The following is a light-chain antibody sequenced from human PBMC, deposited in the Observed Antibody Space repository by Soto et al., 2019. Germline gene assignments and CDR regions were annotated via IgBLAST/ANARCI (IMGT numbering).Light chain of an antibody. CDR3: SAYAGSNIHYV. J-gene: IGLJ1*01. CDR2: EVS. CDR1: SSDVGGYNY. Sequence: QSVLTQPPSASGSPGQSVTISCTGTSSDVGGYNYVSWYQQHPGKAPKVMIYEVSKRPSGVPDRFSGSKSGNTASLTVSGLQAEDEADYYCSAYAGSNIHYVFGTGTKLTVL. V-gene: IGLV2-8*01.